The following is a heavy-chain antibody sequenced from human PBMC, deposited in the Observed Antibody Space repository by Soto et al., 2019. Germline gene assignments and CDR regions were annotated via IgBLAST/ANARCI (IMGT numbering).Heavy chain of an antibody. Sequence: QVQLQESGPGLVKPSQTLSLTCTVSGGSISSGGYYWNWIRQPPGEGLGWVGYIYYSGSTYYNPSLKSRVTLAVDTSKNQFSLKLSSVTGAETAVYYCASQEHTNWFDPWGQGTLVTVS. CDR1: GGSISSGGYY. CDR3: ASQEHTNWFDP. V-gene: IGHV4-31*03. D-gene: IGHD1-26*01. J-gene: IGHJ5*02. CDR2: IYYSGST.